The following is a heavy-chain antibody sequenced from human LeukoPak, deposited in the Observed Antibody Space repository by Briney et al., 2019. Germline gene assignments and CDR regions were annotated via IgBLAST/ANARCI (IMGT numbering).Heavy chain of an antibody. D-gene: IGHD5-18*01. CDR3: ARGYNYGHHFDY. Sequence: GGSLRLSCAASGFTVSTNYINWVRQAPGKGLEWLSVLYSGGSAVYADSVRGRFTISRDNSKNALYLQMNRLRAEDTAVYYCARGYNYGHHFDYWGQGTLVTV. J-gene: IGHJ4*02. CDR2: LYSGGSA. CDR1: GFTVSTNY. V-gene: IGHV3-53*01.